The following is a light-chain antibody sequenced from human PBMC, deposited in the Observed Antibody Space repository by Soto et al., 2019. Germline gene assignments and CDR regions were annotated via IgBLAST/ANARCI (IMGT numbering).Light chain of an antibody. J-gene: IGKJ5*01. CDR3: QQYNNWPPIT. Sequence: EIVMTSSPPPPSVSPGEKDTLSRRARQSVSSNLAWYQQKPGQAPRLLIYGASTRATGIPARFSGSGSGTEFTLTISSLQSEDFAVYYCQQYNNWPPITFGQGTRLEIK. CDR2: GAS. CDR1: QSVSSN. V-gene: IGKV3-15*01.